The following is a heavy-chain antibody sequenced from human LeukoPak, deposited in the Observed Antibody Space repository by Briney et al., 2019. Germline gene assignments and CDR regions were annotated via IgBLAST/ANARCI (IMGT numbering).Heavy chain of an antibody. J-gene: IGHJ6*02. CDR2: ISWNSGSI. CDR1: GFTFDGYA. D-gene: IGHD4-17*01. CDR3: ARFNGDYYGMDV. Sequence: PGRSLRLSCAASGFTFDGYAMHWVRHAPGKGLEWVSGISWNSGSIGYADSVKGRFTISRDNAKNSLYLQMNSLRDEDTAFYYCARFNGDYYGMDVWGQGTTVTVSS. V-gene: IGHV3-9*01.